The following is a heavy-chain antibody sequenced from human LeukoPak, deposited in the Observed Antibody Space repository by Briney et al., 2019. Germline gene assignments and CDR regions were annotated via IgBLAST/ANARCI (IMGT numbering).Heavy chain of an antibody. CDR1: GFTFSSYA. V-gene: IGHV3-30*03. J-gene: IGHJ4*02. D-gene: IGHD1-26*01. CDR3: ARAVGYGGRSPANY. CDR2: ISYDGSNK. Sequence: GGSLRLSCAASGFTFSSYAMHWVRQAPGKGLEWVAAISYDGSNKYYADPVKGRFTISADNSKNTLYLQMNSLRIEDTAVYYCARAVGYGGRSPANYWGQGTLVTVSS.